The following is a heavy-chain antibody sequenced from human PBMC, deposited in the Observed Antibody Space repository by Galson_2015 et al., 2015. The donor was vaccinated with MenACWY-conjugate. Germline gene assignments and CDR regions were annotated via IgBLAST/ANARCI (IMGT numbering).Heavy chain of an antibody. CDR1: GFTFSSYG. CDR3: ARDLGYSFGY. V-gene: IGHV3-48*04. D-gene: IGHD5-18*01. Sequence: SLRLSCAASGFTFSSYGMDWFRQAPGKGLEWVSSIVGSGGSTFYVDSVKGRFTISRDNAKNSLYLQMNSLRAEDTAVYYCARDLGYSFGYWGQGTLVTVSS. J-gene: IGHJ4*02. CDR2: IVGSGGST.